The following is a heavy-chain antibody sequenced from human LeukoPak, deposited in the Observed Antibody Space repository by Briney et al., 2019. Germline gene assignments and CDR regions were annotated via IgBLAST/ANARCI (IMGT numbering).Heavy chain of an antibody. D-gene: IGHD3-10*01. V-gene: IGHV4-38-2*02. J-gene: IGHJ5*02. Sequence: SETLSLTCTVSGYSISSGYYWGWIRQPPGKGLEWIGSIYHSGSTYYNPSLKSRVTISVDTSKNQFSLKLSSVTAADTAVYYCARGYYYYGSRRFDPWGQGTLVTVSS. CDR2: IYHSGST. CDR3: ARGYYYYGSRRFDP. CDR1: GYSISSGYY.